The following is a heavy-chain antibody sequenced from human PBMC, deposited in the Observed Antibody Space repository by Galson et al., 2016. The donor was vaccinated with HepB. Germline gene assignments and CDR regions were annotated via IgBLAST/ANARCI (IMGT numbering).Heavy chain of an antibody. CDR2: ITGDGAYA. D-gene: IGHD3-10*01. J-gene: IGHJ4*02. Sequence: SLRLSCAASGFTFSDHSMHWVRQAPGKGLEYVAAITGDGAYAYYADSVKGRFTISRDNSKKTLFLQMGSLSAEDMAFYYCVRVGSGYDFWGQGTLVTVSS. CDR3: VRVGSGYDF. CDR1: GFTFSDHS. V-gene: IGHV3-64*02.